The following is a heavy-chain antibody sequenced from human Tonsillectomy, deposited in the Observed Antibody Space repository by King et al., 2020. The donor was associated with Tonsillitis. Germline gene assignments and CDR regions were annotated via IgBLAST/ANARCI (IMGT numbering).Heavy chain of an antibody. CDR1: GFTFSSYS. J-gene: IGHJ4*02. V-gene: IGHV3-48*01. D-gene: IGHD3-22*01. CDR2: ISSSSSTI. Sequence: VQLVESGGGLVQPGGSLRLSCAASGFTFSSYSMNWVRQAPGKGLEWVSYISSSSSTIYYADSVKGRFTISRDNAKNSLYLQMNSLRAEDTAVYYCARATYYYDSSGYNFDYWGQGTLVTVYS. CDR3: ARATYYYDSSGYNFDY.